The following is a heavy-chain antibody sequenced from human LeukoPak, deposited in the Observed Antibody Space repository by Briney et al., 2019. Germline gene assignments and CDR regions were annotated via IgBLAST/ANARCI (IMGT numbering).Heavy chain of an antibody. CDR1: GGSFSGYY. J-gene: IGHJ6*02. Sequence: SETLSLTCAVYGGSFSGYYWSWIRQPPGKGLEWIGEINHSGSTNYNPSLKSRVTISVDTSKNQFSLKLSSVTAADTAVYYCERGEAYYDFWSGFGNYYYYGMDVWGQGTTVTVSS. CDR3: ERGEAYYDFWSGFGNYYYYGMDV. CDR2: INHSGST. V-gene: IGHV4-34*01. D-gene: IGHD3-3*01.